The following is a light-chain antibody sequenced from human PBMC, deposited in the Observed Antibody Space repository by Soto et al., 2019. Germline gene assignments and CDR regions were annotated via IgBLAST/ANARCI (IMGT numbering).Light chain of an antibody. CDR1: QSVSDN. Sequence: EIVMTQSPATLSVSPGERVTLSCRASQSVSDNLAWYQQKPGQAPRLLNYGASSRVTGIPARFSGSGSVTEFTLTISSLQSEDFAVYYCQQYNNWPPITFGQGTRVEMK. J-gene: IGKJ5*01. CDR2: GAS. V-gene: IGKV3D-15*01. CDR3: QQYNNWPPIT.